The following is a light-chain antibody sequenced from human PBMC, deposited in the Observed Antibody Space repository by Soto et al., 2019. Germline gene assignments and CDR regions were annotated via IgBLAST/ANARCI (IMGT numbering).Light chain of an antibody. CDR1: QSVGSDY. V-gene: IGKV3-20*01. J-gene: IGKJ4*01. Sequence: EIVLTQSPGTLSLSPGERATLSCRASQSVGSDYLAWYQQKPGQAPRLLIYGAYIRATGIPDRFSGSGSGSDFTLTISRLEREDFAVYYCQQYGSSPPITFGGGTKVEIK. CDR3: QQYGSSPPIT. CDR2: GAY.